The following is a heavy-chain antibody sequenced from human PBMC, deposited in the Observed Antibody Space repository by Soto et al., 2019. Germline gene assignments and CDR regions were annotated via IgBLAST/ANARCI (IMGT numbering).Heavy chain of an antibody. D-gene: IGHD2-2*01. Sequence: GGSLRLSCAASGFTFSSYSMNWVRQAPGKGLEWVSSISSSSSYIYYADSVKGRFTISRDNAKNSLYLQMNSLRAEDTAVYYCARVALLPDCSSTSCPTVYYYYMDVWGKGTTVTVSS. CDR2: ISSSSSYI. CDR3: ARVALLPDCSSTSCPTVYYYYMDV. J-gene: IGHJ6*03. CDR1: GFTFSSYS. V-gene: IGHV3-21*01.